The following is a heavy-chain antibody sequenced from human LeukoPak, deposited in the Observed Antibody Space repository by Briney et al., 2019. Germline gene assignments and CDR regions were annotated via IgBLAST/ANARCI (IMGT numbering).Heavy chain of an antibody. V-gene: IGHV4-34*01. J-gene: IGHJ4*02. CDR2: INHSGST. CDR3: ARDVLLWFGEPN. CDR1: GGSFIGYF. D-gene: IGHD3-10*01. Sequence: SGTLSLTCAVYGGSFIGYFWSWIRQPPGKGLEWIGEINHSGSTYYNLCLMSRVTISVDTTKNQFSLKLSSVTAADTAVYYCARDVLLWFGEPNGGRGTLVTVSS.